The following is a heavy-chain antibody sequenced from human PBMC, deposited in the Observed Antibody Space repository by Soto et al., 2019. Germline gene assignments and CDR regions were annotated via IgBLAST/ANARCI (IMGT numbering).Heavy chain of an antibody. Sequence: ASVKVSCKASGGTFSSYAISWVRQAPGQGLEWMGWISAYNGNTNYAQKLQGRVTMTTDTSTSTAYMELRSLRSDDTAVYYCARFLLGYYDSSGYPDYWGQGTLVTVSS. CDR1: GGTFSSYA. D-gene: IGHD3-22*01. V-gene: IGHV1-18*01. J-gene: IGHJ4*02. CDR3: ARFLLGYYDSSGYPDY. CDR2: ISAYNGNT.